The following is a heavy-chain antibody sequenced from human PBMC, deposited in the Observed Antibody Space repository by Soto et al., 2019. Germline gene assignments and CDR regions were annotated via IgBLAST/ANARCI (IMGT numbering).Heavy chain of an antibody. Sequence: GASVKVSCKASGGTFSSYAISWVRQAPGQGLEWMGGIIPIFGTANYAQKFQGRVTITADESTSTAYMELSSLSSVTAADTAVYYCARPLSIAARPGWFDPWGQGTLVTVS. CDR3: ARPLSIAARPGWFDP. CDR2: IIPIFGTA. J-gene: IGHJ5*02. V-gene: IGHV1-69*13. D-gene: IGHD6-6*01. CDR1: GGTFSSYA.